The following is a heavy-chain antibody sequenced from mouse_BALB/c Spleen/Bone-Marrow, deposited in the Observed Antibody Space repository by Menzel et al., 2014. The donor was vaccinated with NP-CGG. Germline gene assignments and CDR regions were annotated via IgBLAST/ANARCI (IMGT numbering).Heavy chain of an antibody. D-gene: IGHD2-4*01. Sequence: EVKVVDSGPGLVKPSQSLSLTCTATGYSITSDYAWNWIRQFPGKKLEWMGYISYTDSTRYNPSPKSRIPITRDTSKNQFFQQLNSVTTEDKSTDCCGRGITTCWFADWGQGTLVTVSA. CDR1: GYSITSDYA. CDR2: ISYTDST. V-gene: IGHV3-2*02. CDR3: GRGITTCWFAD. J-gene: IGHJ3*01.